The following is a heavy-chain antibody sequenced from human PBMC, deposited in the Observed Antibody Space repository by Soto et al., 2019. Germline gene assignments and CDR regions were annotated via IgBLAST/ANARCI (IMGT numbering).Heavy chain of an antibody. J-gene: IGHJ4*02. CDR3: ARSDYYDSSGYYYGYFDY. D-gene: IGHD3-22*01. Sequence: GASVKVSCKASGGTFSSYAISWVRQAPGQGLEWMGGIIPIFGTANYAQKFQGRVTITADESTSTAYMELSSLRSEDTAVYYCARSDYYDSSGYYYGYFDYWGQGTLVTVSS. CDR2: IIPIFGTA. CDR1: GGTFSSYA. V-gene: IGHV1-69*13.